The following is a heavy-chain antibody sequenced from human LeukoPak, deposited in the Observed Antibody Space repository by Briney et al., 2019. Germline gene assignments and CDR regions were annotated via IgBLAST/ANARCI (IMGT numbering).Heavy chain of an antibody. Sequence: SETLSLTCTVSGYSISSGYYWGWIRQPPGKGLEWIGSIYHSGSTYYNPSLKSRVTISVDTSKNQFSLKLTSVTAADTAMYYCAKGVDYWGQGILVTVSS. CDR2: IYHSGST. J-gene: IGHJ4*02. V-gene: IGHV4-38-2*02. CDR3: AKGVDY. CDR1: GYSISSGYY.